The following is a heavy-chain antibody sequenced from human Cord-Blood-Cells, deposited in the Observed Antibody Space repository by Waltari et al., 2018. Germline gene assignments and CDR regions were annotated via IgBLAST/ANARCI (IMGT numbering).Heavy chain of an antibody. CDR1: GYSISSGYY. D-gene: IGHD3-10*01. V-gene: IGHV4-38-2*02. CDR3: AREWFGELYYFDY. J-gene: IGHJ4*02. Sequence: QVQQQESGPGLVKPSETLSLTCAVSGYSISSGYYWGWIRQPPGKGLEWIGSIYHSGSTYYNPSLKSRVTISVDTSKNQFSLKLSSVTAADTAVYYCAREWFGELYYFDYWGQGTLVTVSS. CDR2: IYHSGST.